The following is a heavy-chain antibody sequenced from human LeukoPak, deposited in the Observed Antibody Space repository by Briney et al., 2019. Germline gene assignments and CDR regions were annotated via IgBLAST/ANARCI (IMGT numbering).Heavy chain of an antibody. CDR2: ISSSSSYI. CDR1: GFTFSSYS. D-gene: IGHD2-2*01. J-gene: IGHJ6*02. CDR3: ARDYCSRTSCLGMDV. Sequence: GGSLRLSCAASGFTFSSYSMNWVRQAPGKGLEWVSSISSSSSYIYYADSVKGRFTISRDNAKNSLYLQMNSLRAEDTAVYYCARDYCSRTSCLGMDVWGRGTTVTVSS. V-gene: IGHV3-21*01.